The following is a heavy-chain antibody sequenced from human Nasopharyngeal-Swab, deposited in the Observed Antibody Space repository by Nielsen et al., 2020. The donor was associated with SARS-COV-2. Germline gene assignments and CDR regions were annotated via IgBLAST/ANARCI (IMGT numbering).Heavy chain of an antibody. CDR3: ARLGASFLERGMDV. J-gene: IGHJ6*02. Sequence: GGSLRLSCAASGFTFSGYGMHWVRQAPGKGLEWVAVLSYDGSNKYYADSVKGRFAISRDTSKNTVDLQMNSLRPEDTALYFCARLGASFLERGMDVWGQGTTVTVSS. CDR1: GFTFSGYG. CDR2: LSYDGSNK. V-gene: IGHV3-30*09. D-gene: IGHD3-16*02.